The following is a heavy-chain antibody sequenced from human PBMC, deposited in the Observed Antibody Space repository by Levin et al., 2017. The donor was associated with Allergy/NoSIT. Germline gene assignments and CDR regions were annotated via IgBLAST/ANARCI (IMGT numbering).Heavy chain of an antibody. CDR1: GFSFSSSGVG. V-gene: IGHV2-5*02. J-gene: IGHJ4*02. CDR3: AHRRDYFESSGWDY. Sequence: ESGPTLVKPTQTLTLTCTFSGFSFSSSGVGVGWIRQPPGKALEWLALIYWDDDKRYSPSLKSRLTITKDTSKNQVVLTMTNMDPVDTATYYCAHRRDYFESSGWDYWAQGTLVTVSS. CDR2: IYWDDDK. D-gene: IGHD3-22*01.